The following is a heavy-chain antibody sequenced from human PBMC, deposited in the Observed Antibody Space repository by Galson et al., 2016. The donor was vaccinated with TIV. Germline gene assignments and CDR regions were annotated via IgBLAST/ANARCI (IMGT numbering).Heavy chain of an antibody. D-gene: IGHD5-18*01. V-gene: IGHV5-51*03. CDR3: ARAPGYSGFSYGYFDT. J-gene: IGHJ4*02. CDR2: IYAGDSDT. Sequence: QSGAEVKKPGESLKISCKVSGYSFTSNWIAWVRQMPGKGLEWMGIIYAGDSDTRYSPSFQGQVTISADESVSTAYLEWSSLQASDTAIYYCARAPGYSGFSYGYFDTWGQGTQVTVSS. CDR1: GYSFTSNW.